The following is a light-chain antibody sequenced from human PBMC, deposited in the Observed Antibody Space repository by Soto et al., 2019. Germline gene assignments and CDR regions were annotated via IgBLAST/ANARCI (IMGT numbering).Light chain of an antibody. J-gene: IGKJ3*01. CDR2: DTS. V-gene: IGKV3-11*01. CDR3: QQLSRCPLFS. Sequence: EIVLTQSPATLSLSPGERATLSCRASQSIGSYLAWYQQKPGQAPRLLIYDTSNRATAIPARFSGSGSGPDFTLPIRSLEPEDLPVYYCQQLSRCPLFSFAPGPEV. CDR1: QSIGSY.